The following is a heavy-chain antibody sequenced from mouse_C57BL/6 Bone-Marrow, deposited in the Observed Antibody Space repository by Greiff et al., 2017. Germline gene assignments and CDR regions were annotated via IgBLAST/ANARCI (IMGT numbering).Heavy chain of an antibody. CDR1: GYTFTDYY. V-gene: IGHV1-26*01. CDR2: INPNNGGT. CDR3: ARGVVALYYYAMDY. J-gene: IGHJ4*01. D-gene: IGHD1-1*01. Sequence: EVQLQQSGPELVKPGASVKISCKASGYTFTDYYMNWVKQSHGKSLEWIGGINPNNGGTSYNQKFKGKATLTVDKSSSTAYMELRSLTSADSAVYYCARGVVALYYYAMDYWGQGTSVTVSS.